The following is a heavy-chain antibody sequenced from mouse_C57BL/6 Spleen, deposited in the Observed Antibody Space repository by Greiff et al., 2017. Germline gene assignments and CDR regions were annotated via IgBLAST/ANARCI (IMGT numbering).Heavy chain of an antibody. D-gene: IGHD3-3*01. CDR2: ISSGSSTI. V-gene: IGHV5-17*01. Sequence: EVQLVESGGGLVKPGGSLKLSCAASGFTFSDYGMHWVRQAPEKGLEWVAYISSGSSTIYYADTVKGRFTISRDNAKNTLFLQMTSLRSEDTAMYYCAREGRGRGFAYWGQGTLVTVSA. CDR1: GFTFSDYG. J-gene: IGHJ3*01. CDR3: AREGRGRGFAY.